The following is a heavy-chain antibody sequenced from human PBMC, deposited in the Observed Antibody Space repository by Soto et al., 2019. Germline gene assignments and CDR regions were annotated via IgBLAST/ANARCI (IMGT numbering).Heavy chain of an antibody. Sequence: SVKVSCKASGGTFSSYAISWVRQAPGQGLEWMGGIVPIFGTANYAQKFQGRVTITADKSTSTAYMELSSLRSEDTAVYYCAGTPGSHYDFWSGPYYYGMDVWGQGTTVTVSS. J-gene: IGHJ6*02. CDR2: IVPIFGTA. CDR3: AGTPGSHYDFWSGPYYYGMDV. V-gene: IGHV1-69*06. D-gene: IGHD3-3*01. CDR1: GGTFSSYA.